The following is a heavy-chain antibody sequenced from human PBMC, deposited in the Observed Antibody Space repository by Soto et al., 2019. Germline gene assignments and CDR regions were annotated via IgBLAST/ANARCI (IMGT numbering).Heavy chain of an antibody. CDR1: GFTFSSYS. V-gene: IGHV3-48*02. J-gene: IGHJ4*02. CDR2: ISSSSSTI. Sequence: EVQLVESGGGLVQPGGSLRLSCAASGFTFSSYSMNGVRQAPGKGLEGVSYISSSSSTIYYADSVKGRFTISRDNAKNSLYLQMNSLRDEDTAVYYCARGLYYYDSRGYWGYWGQGTLVTVSS. D-gene: IGHD3-22*01. CDR3: ARGLYYYDSRGYWGY.